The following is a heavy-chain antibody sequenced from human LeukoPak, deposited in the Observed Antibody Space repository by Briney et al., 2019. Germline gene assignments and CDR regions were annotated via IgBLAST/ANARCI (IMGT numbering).Heavy chain of an antibody. CDR3: AKLGRWANYYFDY. J-gene: IGHJ4*02. CDR2: ISGNGGTK. D-gene: IGHD2-8*01. CDR1: GFIFSNYD. Sequence: SGGSLRLSCAASGFIFSNYDMSWVRQAPGKGLEWVSGISGNGGTKYYADSVKGRFTISRDNSKNTLYLQMNSLRAEDTAVYYCAKLGRWANYYFDYWGRGTLVTVSS. V-gene: IGHV3-23*01.